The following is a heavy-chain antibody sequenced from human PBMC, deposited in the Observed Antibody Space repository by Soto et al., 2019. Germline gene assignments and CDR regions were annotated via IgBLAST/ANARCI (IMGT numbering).Heavy chain of an antibody. CDR1: GDSVSSKSAA. CDR2: IYYRSNWYN. D-gene: IGHD1-26*01. CDR3: ARDRVGAIGGDEAFDI. Sequence: QVQLRQSGPGLVKPSQTLSLTCAISGDSVSSKSAAWVWIRQSPSRGLEWLGRIYYRSNWYNDYAVSVQSRITISPDTSKNQFSLQLGSVTPDDTAVYYCARDRVGAIGGDEAFDIWGQGTMVTVSS. J-gene: IGHJ3*02. V-gene: IGHV6-1*02.